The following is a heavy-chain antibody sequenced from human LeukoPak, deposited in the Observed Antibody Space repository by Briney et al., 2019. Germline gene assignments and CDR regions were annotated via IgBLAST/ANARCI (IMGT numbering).Heavy chain of an antibody. CDR2: IKSKTDGGTT. Sequence: GGSPRLSCAASGFTFRNAWMTWVRQAPGQGLEWVGRIKSKTDGGTTDYAAPVKVRFTISRDDSKNTLHLQMNSLKTEDTALYYCTTTYNYDSSGSIVDYWGQGTLVTVSS. CDR3: TTTYNYDSSGSIVDY. J-gene: IGHJ4*02. D-gene: IGHD3-22*01. CDR1: GFTFRNAW. V-gene: IGHV3-15*01.